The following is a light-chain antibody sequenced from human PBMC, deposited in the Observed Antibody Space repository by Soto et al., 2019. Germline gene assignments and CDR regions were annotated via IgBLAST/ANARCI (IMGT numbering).Light chain of an antibody. CDR1: KLGDKY. Sequence: SYELTQPPSVSVSPGQTASITCSGDKLGDKYACWYQQKPGQSPVLVIYQVSKRPSGIPERFSGSNSGNTATLTISGTQAMDEADYYCQAWDSSTEEVVFGGGTKLTVL. J-gene: IGLJ2*01. V-gene: IGLV3-1*01. CDR2: QVS. CDR3: QAWDSSTEEVV.